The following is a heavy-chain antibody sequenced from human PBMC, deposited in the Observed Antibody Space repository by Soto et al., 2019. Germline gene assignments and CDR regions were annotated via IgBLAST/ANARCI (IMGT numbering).Heavy chain of an antibody. CDR1: GYSFTNYW. V-gene: IGHV5-51*01. J-gene: IGHJ4*02. CDR2: IYPGDSDT. Sequence: VESPKISRKGSGYSFTNYWVGWVRQIPGKGLEWMGIIYPGDSDTRYRPSFQGQVTISADKSISTAYLQWSSLKASDTAMYYCARRRESDYGAEFFDYWGQGTLVTVSS. D-gene: IGHD4-17*01. CDR3: ARRRESDYGAEFFDY.